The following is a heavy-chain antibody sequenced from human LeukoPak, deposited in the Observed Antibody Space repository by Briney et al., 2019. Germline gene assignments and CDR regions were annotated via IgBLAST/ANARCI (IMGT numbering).Heavy chain of an antibody. J-gene: IGHJ4*02. CDR2: IYYSGST. Sequence: SQTLSLTCTVSGGSISSGDYYWSWIRQPPGKGVEWIGYIYYSGSTYYNPSLKSRVTISVDTSKNQFSLKLSSVTAADTAVYYCAREGVYGGKQRGFDYWGQGTLVTVSS. D-gene: IGHD4-23*01. CDR1: GGSISSGDYY. CDR3: AREGVYGGKQRGFDY. V-gene: IGHV4-30-4*01.